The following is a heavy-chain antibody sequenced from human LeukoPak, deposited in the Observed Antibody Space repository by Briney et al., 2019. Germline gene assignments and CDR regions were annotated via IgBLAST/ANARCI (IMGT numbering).Heavy chain of an antibody. J-gene: IGHJ4*02. CDR2: ISSSSSYI. Sequence: GGSLRLSCAASGFTFTSYTMHWVRQAPGKGLEWVSFISSSSSYIYYADSVKGRFTISRDNAKNSLFVHMNSLRVEDTAVYYCARIRGGYSYGSLDYWGQGTLVTASS. V-gene: IGHV3-21*01. CDR3: ARIRGGYSYGSLDY. D-gene: IGHD5-18*01. CDR1: GFTFTSYT.